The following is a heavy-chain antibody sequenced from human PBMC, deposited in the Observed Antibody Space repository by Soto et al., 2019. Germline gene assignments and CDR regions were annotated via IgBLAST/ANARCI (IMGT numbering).Heavy chain of an antibody. CDR1: GDSVSSNSAA. D-gene: IGHD3-22*01. CDR2: TYYRSKWYN. J-gene: IGHJ5*02. Sequence: SPTLSLTCAISGDSVSSNSAAWNWIRQSPSRGLEWLGRTYYRSKWYNDYAVSVKSRITINPDTSKNQFSLQLNSVTPEDTAVYYCAKDQSGTPFMIVVSDWFDPWGQGTLVTVSS. V-gene: IGHV6-1*01. CDR3: AKDQSGTPFMIVVSDWFDP.